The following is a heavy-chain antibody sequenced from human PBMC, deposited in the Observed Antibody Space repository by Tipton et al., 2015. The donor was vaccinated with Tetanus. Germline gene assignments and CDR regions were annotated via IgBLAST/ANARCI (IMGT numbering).Heavy chain of an antibody. CDR1: GGSISSGGYY. CDR2: IYYSGST. CDR3: ASRRQGHYYGMDV. J-gene: IGHJ6*02. V-gene: IGHV4-31*03. Sequence: TLSLTCTVSGGSISSGGYYWSWIRQHPGKGLEWIGYIYYSGSTYYNPSLKSRVTISVDTSKSQFSLKLSSVTAADTAVYYCASRRQGHYYGMDVWGQGTTVTVSS.